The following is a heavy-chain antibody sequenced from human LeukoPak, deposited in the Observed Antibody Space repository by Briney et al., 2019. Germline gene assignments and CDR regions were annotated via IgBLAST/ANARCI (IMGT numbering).Heavy chain of an antibody. V-gene: IGHV1-3*01. J-gene: IGHJ5*02. Sequence: ASVKVSCKASGYTFTSYAMHWVRQAPGQRLEWMGWINAGNGNTKYSQKFQGRVTITRDTSASTAYMELSSLRSDDTAVYYCARVLIDDILTGYSRFDPWGQGTLVTVSS. CDR1: GYTFTSYA. CDR2: INAGNGNT. CDR3: ARVLIDDILTGYSRFDP. D-gene: IGHD3-9*01.